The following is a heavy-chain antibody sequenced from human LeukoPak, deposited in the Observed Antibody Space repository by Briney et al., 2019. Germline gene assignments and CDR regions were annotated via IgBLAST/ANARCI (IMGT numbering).Heavy chain of an antibody. Sequence: ASVKVSCKASGYTFTGYYMHWVRQAPGQGLEWMGWINPNSGGTNYAQKFQGWVTMTRDTSISTAYMELSRLRSDDTAVYYCARAPNYSGSGSPFWEVWGQGTLVTVSS. J-gene: IGHJ4*02. V-gene: IGHV1-2*04. D-gene: IGHD3-10*01. CDR3: ARAPNYSGSGSPFWEV. CDR1: GYTFTGYY. CDR2: INPNSGGT.